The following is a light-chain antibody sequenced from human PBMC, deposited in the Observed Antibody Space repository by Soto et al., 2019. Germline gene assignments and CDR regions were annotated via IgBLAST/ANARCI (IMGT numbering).Light chain of an antibody. CDR1: RGIDIL. V-gene: IGKV1-5*03. Sequence: DIQMTQSPSTLSASVGDKVTITCRASRGIDILLAWYQQNPGKAPKFLISRASILESGVPSRFSGSGSGTEFPLTISSLQPDDFATYYCQQYNNFSWTFGQGTKVEIK. CDR3: QQYNNFSWT. CDR2: RAS. J-gene: IGKJ1*01.